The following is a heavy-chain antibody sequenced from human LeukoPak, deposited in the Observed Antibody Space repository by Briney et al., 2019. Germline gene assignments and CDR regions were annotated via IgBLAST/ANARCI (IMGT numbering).Heavy chain of an antibody. D-gene: IGHD1-7*01. V-gene: IGHV4-59*01. CDR3: ARGSWNYLWFDP. CDR1: GGTISSYY. Sequence: PSETLSLTCTVSGGTISSYYWSWIRQPPGKGLEWIGYIYYSGSTNYDPSLKSRVTISVDTSKNQFSLKLSSVTAADTAVYYCARGSWNYLWFDPWGQGTLVTVSS. J-gene: IGHJ5*02. CDR2: IYYSGST.